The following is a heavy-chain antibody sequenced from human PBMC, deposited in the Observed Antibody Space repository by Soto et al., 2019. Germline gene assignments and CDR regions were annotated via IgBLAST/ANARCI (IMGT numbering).Heavy chain of an antibody. J-gene: IGHJ3*02. V-gene: IGHV1-69*13. CDR2: IIPIFGTA. CDR3: ARVRPRQYSGSYYGAFDI. Sequence: ASVKVSCKASGGTFSSYAISWVRQAPGQGLEWMGGIIPIFGTANYAQKFQGRVTITADESTSTAYMELSSLRSEDTAMYYCARVRPRQYSGSYYGAFDIWGQGTMVTVSS. D-gene: IGHD1-26*01. CDR1: GGTFSSYA.